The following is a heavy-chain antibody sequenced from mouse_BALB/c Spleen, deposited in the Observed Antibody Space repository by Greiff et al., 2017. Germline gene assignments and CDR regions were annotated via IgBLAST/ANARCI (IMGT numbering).Heavy chain of an antibody. V-gene: IGHV14-3*02. CDR2: IDPANGNT. Sequence: VQLKQSGAELVKPGASVKLSCTASGFNIKDTYMHWVKQRPEQGLEWIGRIDPANGNTKYDPKFQGKATITADTSSNTAYLQLSSLTSEDTAVDYCARDYDGFWYFDVWGAGTTVTVSS. D-gene: IGHD2-4*01. CDR3: ARDYDGFWYFDV. J-gene: IGHJ1*01. CDR1: GFNIKDTY.